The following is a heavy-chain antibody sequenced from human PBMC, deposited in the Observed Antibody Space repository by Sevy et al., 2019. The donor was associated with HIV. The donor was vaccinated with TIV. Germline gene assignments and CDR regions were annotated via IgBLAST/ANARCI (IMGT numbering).Heavy chain of an antibody. CDR2: IYYSGST. D-gene: IGHD3-10*01. CDR1: GGSISSYY. CDR3: ARAGRWLQSGLFDY. V-gene: IGHV4-59*13. J-gene: IGHJ4*02. Sequence: SETLSLTCTVSGGSISSYYWSWIRQPPGKGLEWIGYIYYSGSTNYNPSLKSRVTISVDTSKNQFSLKLSSVTAAETAVYYCARAGRWLQSGLFDYWGQGTLVTVSS.